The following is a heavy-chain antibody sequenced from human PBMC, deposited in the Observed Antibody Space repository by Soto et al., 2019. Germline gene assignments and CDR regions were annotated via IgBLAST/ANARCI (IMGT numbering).Heavy chain of an antibody. CDR1: GFTFSNSA. CDR2: ISGNGDST. Sequence: GGSLRLSCAASGFTFSNSAMSWVRQAPGKGLDWVSIISGNGDSTYYADSVKGRFTISRDNSGNTVSLQMSRLRAEDTAVYYCVKARDRYNLYFDYWGHGTLVTVSS. V-gene: IGHV3-23*01. CDR3: VKARDRYNLYFDY. J-gene: IGHJ4*01. D-gene: IGHD5-12*01.